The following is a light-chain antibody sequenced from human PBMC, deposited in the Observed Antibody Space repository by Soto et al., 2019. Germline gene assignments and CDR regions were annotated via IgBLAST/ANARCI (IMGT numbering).Light chain of an antibody. CDR3: QQYGSSPPT. J-gene: IGKJ1*01. Sequence: EIVLTQSPGTLSLSPGERASLSCRASQSVSSSYLAWYQQIPGQAPRLLINDASRRATGIPDRFSGSGSGTDFTLTISRLEPEDFAVYYCQQYGSSPPTSGQGTKVEIK. V-gene: IGKV3-20*01. CDR1: QSVSSSY. CDR2: DAS.